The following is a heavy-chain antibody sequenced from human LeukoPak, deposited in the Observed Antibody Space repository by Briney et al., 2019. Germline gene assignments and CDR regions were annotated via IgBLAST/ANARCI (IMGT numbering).Heavy chain of an antibody. CDR1: GFTFSNAW. Sequence: GGSLRLSCAASGFTFSNAWMSWVRQAPGKGLEWVGRIKSNTDGGTTDYAAPVKGRFPISRDDSKNTLYLQMNSLKTEDTAAYYCTTSDYYYYYGMDVWGKGTTVTVSP. J-gene: IGHJ6*04. V-gene: IGHV3-15*01. CDR3: TTSDYYYYYGMDV. CDR2: IKSNTDGGTT.